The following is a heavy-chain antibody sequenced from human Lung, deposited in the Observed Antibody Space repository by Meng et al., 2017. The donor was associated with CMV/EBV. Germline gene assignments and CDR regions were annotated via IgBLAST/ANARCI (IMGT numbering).Heavy chain of an antibody. CDR1: GFTFSIYW. V-gene: IGHV3-7*01. CDR2: IKQDGSEK. J-gene: IGHJ4*01. D-gene: IGHD5-24*01. CDR3: ARDLGDGSNYYYFDF. Sequence: GESLKISCAASGFTFSIYWMSWVRQAPGKGLEWVANIKQDGSEKYYVDSVEGRFTISRDNAKNSLYLQINSLRAEDAAIYYCARDLGDGSNYYYFDFWGHGXLVTVSS.